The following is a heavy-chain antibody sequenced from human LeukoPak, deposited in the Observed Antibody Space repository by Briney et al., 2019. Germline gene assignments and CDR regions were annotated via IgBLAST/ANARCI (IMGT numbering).Heavy chain of an antibody. CDR1: GGSISSYY. CDR3: ARGGYCSGGSCYPWWYFDL. J-gene: IGHJ2*01. Sequence: SETLSLTCTVSGGSISSYYWSWIRQPPGKGLEWIGYIYYSGSTNYNPSLKSRVTISVDTSKNQFSLKLSSVTAADTAVYYCARGGYCSGGSCYPWWYFDLWGRGTLVTVSS. D-gene: IGHD2-15*01. CDR2: IYYSGST. V-gene: IGHV4-59*01.